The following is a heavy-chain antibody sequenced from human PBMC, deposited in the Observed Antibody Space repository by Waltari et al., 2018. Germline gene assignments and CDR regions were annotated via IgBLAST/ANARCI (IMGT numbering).Heavy chain of an antibody. CDR2: VDSTGSTQ. Sequence: EQLVQSGGGLVRPGGSLELSCEGSGFTFSNHWMHWVRQAPGKGLEWVSRVDSTGSTQDYADSVKGRFTMSRNNAANAIYLRMNSLRDEDTAIYFCARDYWYFDLWGHGTLVSGSS. CDR3: ARDYWYFDL. J-gene: IGHJ2*01. CDR1: GFTFSNHW. V-gene: IGHV3-74*01.